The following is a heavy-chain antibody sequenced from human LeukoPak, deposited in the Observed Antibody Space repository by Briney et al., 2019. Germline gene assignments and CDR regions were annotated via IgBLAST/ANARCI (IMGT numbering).Heavy chain of an antibody. Sequence: PGGSLRLSCAASGFTVSSNYMSWVRQAPGKGLEWVAFIRYDGSNKYYADSVKGRFTISRDNSKNTLYLQMNSLRAEDTAVYYCAKDDSSSWTANYMDVWGKGATVTVSS. J-gene: IGHJ6*03. CDR2: IRYDGSNK. V-gene: IGHV3-30*02. CDR1: GFTVSSNY. D-gene: IGHD6-13*01. CDR3: AKDDSSSWTANYMDV.